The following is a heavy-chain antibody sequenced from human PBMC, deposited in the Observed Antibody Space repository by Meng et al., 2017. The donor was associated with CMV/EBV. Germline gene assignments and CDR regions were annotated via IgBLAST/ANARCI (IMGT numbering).Heavy chain of an antibody. CDR2: INHSGST. V-gene: IGHV4-34*01. J-gene: IGHJ4*02. CDR1: CRCYS. D-gene: IGHD2-2*01. CDR3: ARGWGADIVVVPAAQKIFDY. Sequence: CRCYSWSGISQPQGKGLEWIGEINHSGSTNYNPSLKSRVTISVDTSKNQFSLKLSSVTAADTAVYYCARGWGADIVVVPAAQKIFDYWGQGTLAPSPQ.